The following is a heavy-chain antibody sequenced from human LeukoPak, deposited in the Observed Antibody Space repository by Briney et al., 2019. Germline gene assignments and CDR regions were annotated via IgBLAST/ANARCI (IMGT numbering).Heavy chain of an antibody. CDR1: GFTFTTYW. J-gene: IGHJ4*02. Sequence: HGGSLRLSCAASGFTFTTYWMTWVRQAPGKGLEWVANIKQDGSDKYYVDSVKGRFTISRDNAKNSLYLQMNSLRAEDTAVYYCARGGLLWFGAAFDYWGQGTLVTVSS. D-gene: IGHD3-10*01. CDR3: ARGGLLWFGAAFDY. V-gene: IGHV3-7*01. CDR2: IKQDGSDK.